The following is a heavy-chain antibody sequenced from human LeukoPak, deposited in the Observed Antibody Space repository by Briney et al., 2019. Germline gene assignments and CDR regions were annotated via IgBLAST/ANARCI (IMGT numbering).Heavy chain of an antibody. Sequence: SETLSLICTVSGGSINSNNYYWGWICQPPGKGLEWIGSIYSSGSAYYSPSLKSRVTISVDTSKNQFSLRLSSVTAADTAVYYCQSRYLEWLLEYWGQGTLVTVSS. V-gene: IGHV4-39*01. CDR3: QSRYLEWLLEY. CDR1: GGSINSNNYY. CDR2: IYSSGSA. D-gene: IGHD3-3*01. J-gene: IGHJ4*02.